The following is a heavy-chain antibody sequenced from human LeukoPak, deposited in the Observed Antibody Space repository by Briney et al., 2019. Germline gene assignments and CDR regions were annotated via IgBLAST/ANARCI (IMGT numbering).Heavy chain of an antibody. D-gene: IGHD6-13*01. CDR3: ARELKQQLILDY. J-gene: IGHJ4*02. CDR1: GFTLSDYY. CDR2: ISNSGSSI. Sequence: PGGSLRLSCAASGFTLSDYYMSWIRQAPGKVLERVSYISNSGSSIYCGSSVKGRFTVSRDNAKNSLFLQIDSLRAEDSAVYYCARELKQQLILDYWGQGTLVAVSS. V-gene: IGHV3-11*01.